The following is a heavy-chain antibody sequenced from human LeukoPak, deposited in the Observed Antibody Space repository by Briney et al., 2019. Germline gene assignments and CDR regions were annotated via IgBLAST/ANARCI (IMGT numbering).Heavy chain of an antibody. CDR1: RGSISGHY. CDR3: ARMGTNSSAWFAGYYYYYYMDV. J-gene: IGHJ6*03. Sequence: SETLSLTCTVSRGSISGHYWSWIRQPSGKGLEWVGYIHYSGSTNYNPSLKSRVLISVDRSKNQFSLKLSAVTAADTALYYCARMGTNSSAWFAGYYYYYYMDVWGKGTTVTVSS. CDR2: IHYSGST. V-gene: IGHV4-59*08. D-gene: IGHD6-13*01.